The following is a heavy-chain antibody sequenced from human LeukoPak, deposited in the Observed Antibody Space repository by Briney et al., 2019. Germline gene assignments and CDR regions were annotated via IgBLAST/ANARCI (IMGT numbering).Heavy chain of an antibody. CDR3: ASGKCSGGSCYSQWIQLWLRWTLEY. D-gene: IGHD2-15*01. V-gene: IGHV1-69*06. CDR2: IIPIFGTA. J-gene: IGHJ4*02. CDR1: GGTFSSYA. Sequence: ASVKVSCKASGGTFSSYAISWVRQAPGQGLEWMGGIIPIFGTANYAQKFQGRVTITADKSTSTAYMELSSLRSEDTAVYYCASGKCSGGSCYSQWIQLWLRWTLEYWGQGTLVTVSS.